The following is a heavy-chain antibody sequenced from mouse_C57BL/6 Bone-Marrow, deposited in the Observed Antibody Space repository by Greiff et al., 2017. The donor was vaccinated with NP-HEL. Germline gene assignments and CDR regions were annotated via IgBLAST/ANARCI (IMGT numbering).Heavy chain of an antibody. D-gene: IGHD4-1*01. V-gene: IGHV5-12*01. CDR3: ARENWAPYAMDY. Sequence: EVKLMESGGGLVQPGGSLKLSCAASGFTFSDYYMYWVRQTPEKRLEWVAYISNGGGSTYYPDTVKGRFTISRDNAKNTLYLQMSRLKSEDTAMYYCARENWAPYAMDYWGQGTSVTVSS. CDR2: ISNGGGST. CDR1: GFTFSDYY. J-gene: IGHJ4*01.